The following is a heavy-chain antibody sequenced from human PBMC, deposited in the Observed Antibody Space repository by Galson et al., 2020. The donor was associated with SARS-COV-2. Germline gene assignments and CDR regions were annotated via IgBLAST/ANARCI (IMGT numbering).Heavy chain of an antibody. D-gene: IGHD2-2*01. CDR3: ARDPTSSTGGGS. Sequence: TGGSLRLSCAASGFTFSSYDMNWVRQAPGKGLEWVSYISSSGSTTFYADSVKGRFTISRDNAKNSLYLQMNSLRADDTAVYSCARDPTSSTGGGSWGQGTLGTVSS. CDR1: GFTFSSYD. J-gene: IGHJ5*02. V-gene: IGHV3-48*03. CDR2: ISSSGSTT.